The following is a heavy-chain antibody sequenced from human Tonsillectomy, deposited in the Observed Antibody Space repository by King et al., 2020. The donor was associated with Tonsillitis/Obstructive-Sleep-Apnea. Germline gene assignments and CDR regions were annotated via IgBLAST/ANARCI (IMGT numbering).Heavy chain of an antibody. D-gene: IGHD3-3*01. J-gene: IGHJ5*02. CDR3: AGHTIFGVVISFSP. CDR2: INHSGST. V-gene: IGHV4-34*01. Sequence: VQLQQWGAGLLKPSETLSLTCAVYGGSFSGYYWSWIRQPPGKGLEWIGEINHSGSTNYNPSLKSRVTISLDTSKNQFSLKLSSVTAAYTAVYYCAGHTIFGVVISFSPWGQGTLVTVSS. CDR1: GGSFSGYY.